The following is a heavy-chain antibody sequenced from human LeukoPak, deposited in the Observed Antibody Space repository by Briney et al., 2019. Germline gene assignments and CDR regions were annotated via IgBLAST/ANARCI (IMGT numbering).Heavy chain of an antibody. J-gene: IGHJ5*02. CDR3: ARVPGGYYYDFWSGYYNWFDP. D-gene: IGHD3-3*01. V-gene: IGHV4-31*03. CDR1: GGSISSGGYY. CDR2: IYYSGST. Sequence: SETLSLTCTVSGGSISSGGYYWSWIRQHPGKGLEWIGYIYYSGSTYYNPSLKSRVTISVDTSKNQFSLKLSSVTAADTAVYYCARVPGGYYYDFWSGYYNWFDPWGQGTLVTVSS.